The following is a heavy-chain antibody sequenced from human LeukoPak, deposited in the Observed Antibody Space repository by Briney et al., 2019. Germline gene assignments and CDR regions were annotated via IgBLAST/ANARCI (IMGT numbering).Heavy chain of an antibody. D-gene: IGHD3-16*01. J-gene: IGHJ3*02. CDR3: TRGTSGLNAFDI. CDR1: GYSISSGYY. CDR2: IYHSGNT. Sequence: SETLSLTCTVSGYSISSGYYWGWIRQPPGKGLEWIGCIYHSGNTYYNPSLKSRLTISVDTSKNQFSLKLSSVTAADTAIYYCTRGTSGLNAFDIWGQGTMVTVSS. V-gene: IGHV4-38-2*02.